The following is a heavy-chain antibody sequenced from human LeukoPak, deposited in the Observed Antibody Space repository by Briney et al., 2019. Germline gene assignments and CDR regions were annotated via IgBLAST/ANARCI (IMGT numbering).Heavy chain of an antibody. CDR1: GDSISSGSDY. CDR2: IYTSGST. D-gene: IGHD3-10*01. V-gene: IGHV4-61*02. J-gene: IGHJ4*02. CDR3: ARTMVRGWTLDY. Sequence: PSETLSLTCTVSGDSISSGSDYWSWIRQSAGKGLEWIGRIYTSGSTNYNPSLKSRVTISIDTSKNQFSLKLSSVTAADTAVYYCARTMVRGWTLDYWGQGTLVTVSS.